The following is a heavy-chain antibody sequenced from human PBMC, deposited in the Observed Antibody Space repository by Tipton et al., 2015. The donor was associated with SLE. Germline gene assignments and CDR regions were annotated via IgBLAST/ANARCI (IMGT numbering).Heavy chain of an antibody. Sequence: TLSLTCTFSGGSITSTGDYCGWIRQPPGKGLEWIGDIYHSGGANYNPSLKSRVTISVDKSKNQFSLNLSSVTAADTAVYFCARALPPYYYYGIDVRGEGTTVTVSS. J-gene: IGHJ6*04. CDR3: ARALPPYYYYGIDV. V-gene: IGHV4-39*07. CDR1: GGSITSTGDY. CDR2: IYHSGGA. D-gene: IGHD2-15*01.